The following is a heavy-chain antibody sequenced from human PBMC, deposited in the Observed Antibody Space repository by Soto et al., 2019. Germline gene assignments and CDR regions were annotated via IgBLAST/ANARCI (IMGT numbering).Heavy chain of an antibody. CDR3: ARLAGVSDYYYYYMDV. V-gene: IGHV4-39*01. J-gene: IGHJ6*03. D-gene: IGHD2-8*01. CDR2: IYYSGST. Sequence: SETLSLTCTVSGGSISSSSYYWGWIRQPPGKGLEWIGSIYYSGSTYYNPSLKSRVTISVDTSKNQFSLKLSSVTAADTAVYYCARLAGVSDYYYYYMDVWAKGTTVTVSS. CDR1: GGSISSSSYY.